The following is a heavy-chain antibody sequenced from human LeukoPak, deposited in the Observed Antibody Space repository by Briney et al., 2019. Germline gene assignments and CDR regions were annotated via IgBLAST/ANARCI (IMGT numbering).Heavy chain of an antibody. J-gene: IGHJ6*03. CDR1: GYTLTELS. Sequence: ASVKVSCKVSGYTLTELSMHWVRQAPGKGLEWMGGFDPEDGETIYAQKFQGRVTMTEDTSTDIAYMELSSLRSEDTAVYYCASMGSDILTGYQYYYYYYMDVWGKGTTVTVSS. CDR2: FDPEDGET. CDR3: ASMGSDILTGYQYYYYYYMDV. V-gene: IGHV1-24*01. D-gene: IGHD3-9*01.